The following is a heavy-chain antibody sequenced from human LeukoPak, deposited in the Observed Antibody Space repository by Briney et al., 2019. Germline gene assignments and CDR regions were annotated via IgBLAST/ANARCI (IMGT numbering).Heavy chain of an antibody. J-gene: IGHJ4*02. D-gene: IGHD3-10*01. CDR1: GFTFSSYG. Sequence: GGSLRLSCAASGFTFSSYGMHWVRQAPGKGLEWVAFIRYDGSNKYYADSVKGRFTISRDNSKNTLYLQMNSLRAEDTAVYYCAKKDEEATMVRGGADYWGQGTLVTVSS. CDR2: IRYDGSNK. CDR3: AKKDEEATMVRGGADY. V-gene: IGHV3-30*02.